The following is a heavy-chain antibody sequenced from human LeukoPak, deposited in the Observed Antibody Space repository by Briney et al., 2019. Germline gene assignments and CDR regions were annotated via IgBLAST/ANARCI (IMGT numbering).Heavy chain of an antibody. Sequence: SETLPLTCTVSGGSISSYYWSWIRQPAGKGLEWIGRIYTSGSTNYNPSLKSRVTMSVDTSKNQFSLKLSSVTAADTAVYYCARTGWDAINFDYWGQGTLVTVSS. CDR3: ARTGWDAINFDY. V-gene: IGHV4-4*07. D-gene: IGHD3-9*01. CDR2: IYTSGST. CDR1: GGSISSYY. J-gene: IGHJ4*02.